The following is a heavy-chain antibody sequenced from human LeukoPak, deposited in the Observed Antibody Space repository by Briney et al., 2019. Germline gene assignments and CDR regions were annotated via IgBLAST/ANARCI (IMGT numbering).Heavy chain of an antibody. V-gene: IGHV3-74*01. CDR1: GFTFSSYW. D-gene: IGHD5-24*01. J-gene: IGHJ4*02. CDR3: ASGSRRDGYNFVTD. Sequence: GGSLRLSCAASGFTFSSYWMHWVRQAPGKGLVWVSRINSDGSSTSYADSVKGRFTISRDNAKKTLYLQMNSLRAEDTAVYYCASGSRRDGYNFVTDWGQGTLVTVSS. CDR2: INSDGSST.